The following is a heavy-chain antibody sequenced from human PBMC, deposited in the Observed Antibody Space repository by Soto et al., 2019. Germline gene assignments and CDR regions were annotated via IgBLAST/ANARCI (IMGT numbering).Heavy chain of an antibody. J-gene: IGHJ4*02. CDR2: IHHSGST. V-gene: IGHV4-34*01. CDR1: VGSFSGYY. CDR3: ARGSAMMVAVERDAPDKDYLDY. Sequence: PSETLSLTCAVYVGSFSGYYWSWLRQPPGKGLEWIGEIHHSGSTNYNPSLKSRVTISVDTSKNQFSLKLSSVTAADTAVYYCARGSAMMVAVERDAPDKDYLDYCGQGNMVTVYS. D-gene: IGHD3-22*01.